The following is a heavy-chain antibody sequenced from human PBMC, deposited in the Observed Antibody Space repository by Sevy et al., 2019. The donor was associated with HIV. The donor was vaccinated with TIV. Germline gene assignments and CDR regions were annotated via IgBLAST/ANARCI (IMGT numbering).Heavy chain of an antibody. CDR1: GFTFSSYG. Sequence: GGSLGLSCAASGFTFSSYGMHWVRQAPGKGLEWVAVISYDGSNKYYADSVKGRFTISRDNSKNTLYLQMNSLRDEDTAVYYCAKEYYYDSSGNYQGYAFDIWGQGTMVTVSS. D-gene: IGHD3-22*01. J-gene: IGHJ3*02. CDR3: AKEYYYDSSGNYQGYAFDI. CDR2: ISYDGSNK. V-gene: IGHV3-30*18.